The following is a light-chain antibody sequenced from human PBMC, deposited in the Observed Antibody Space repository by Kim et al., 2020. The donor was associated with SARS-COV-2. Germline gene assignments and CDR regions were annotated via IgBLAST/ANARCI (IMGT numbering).Light chain of an antibody. J-gene: IGLJ3*02. V-gene: IGLV1-44*01. CDR2: SNN. CDR3: AAWDDSLHGWV. CDR1: SSNIGSNT. Sequence: QSVLTQPPSASGTPGQRVTISCSGSSSNIGSNTVNWYQHLPGTAPKLLIYSNNQRPSGVPDRFSGSKSGTSASLAISGLQSEDEADYYCAAWDDSLHGWVFGGGTQLTVL.